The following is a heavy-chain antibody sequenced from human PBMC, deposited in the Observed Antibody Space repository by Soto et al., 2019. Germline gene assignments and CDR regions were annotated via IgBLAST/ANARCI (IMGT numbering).Heavy chain of an antibody. CDR1: GGSISSGGYY. CDR2: IYYSGST. V-gene: IGHV4-31*03. J-gene: IGHJ5*02. CDR3: ARAPYGSQNWFDP. Sequence: TLSLTCTVSGGSISSGGYYWSWIRQHPGKGLEWIGYIYYSGSTYYNPSLKSRVTISVDTSKNQFSLKLSSVTAADTAVYYCARAPYGSQNWFDPWGQGTLVTVSS. D-gene: IGHD6-13*01.